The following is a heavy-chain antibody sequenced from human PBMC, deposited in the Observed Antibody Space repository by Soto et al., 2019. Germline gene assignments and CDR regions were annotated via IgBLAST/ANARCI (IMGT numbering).Heavy chain of an antibody. CDR2: IIPIFGTA. CDR1: GGTFSSYA. V-gene: IGHV1-69*13. D-gene: IGHD3-9*01. CDR3: ARVIGDILTGYRMDV. Sequence: ASVQVSCKASGGTFSSYAISWVRQAPGQGLEWMGGIIPIFGTANYAQKFQGRVTITADESTSTAYMELSSLRSEDTAVYYCARVIGDILTGYRMDVWGQGTTVTVAS. J-gene: IGHJ6*02.